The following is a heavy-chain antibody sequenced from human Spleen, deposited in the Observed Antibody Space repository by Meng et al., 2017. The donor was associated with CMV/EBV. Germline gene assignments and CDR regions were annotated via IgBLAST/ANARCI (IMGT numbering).Heavy chain of an antibody. CDR2: ISSSSTYI. V-gene: IGHV3-21*01. CDR1: GFTFSGYS. Sequence: GGSLSLSCAASGFTFSGYSMNWVRQAPGKGLEWVSCISSSSTYIYDADSVKGRFTISRDNAKNSLYLQMNSLRAEDTAVYFCARDLSNSWYDYWGQGTLVTVSS. CDR3: ARDLSNSWYDY. D-gene: IGHD6-13*01. J-gene: IGHJ4*02.